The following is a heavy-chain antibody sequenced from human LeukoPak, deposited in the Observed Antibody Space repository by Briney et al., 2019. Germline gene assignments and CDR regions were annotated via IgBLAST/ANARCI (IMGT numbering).Heavy chain of an antibody. D-gene: IGHD6-6*01. J-gene: IGHJ4*02. V-gene: IGHV3-73*01. CDR3: ARDSSSEGPLDY. CDR2: IRSKANNYVT. Sequence: GGSLRLSCAASGFTFSGSAMHWVRQASGKGLEWVGRIRSKANNYVTAYTDPLKGRFTVSRDDSKNTAYLQMNSLKTEDSAVYFCARDSSSEGPLDYWGQGTLVTVSS. CDR1: GFTFSGSA.